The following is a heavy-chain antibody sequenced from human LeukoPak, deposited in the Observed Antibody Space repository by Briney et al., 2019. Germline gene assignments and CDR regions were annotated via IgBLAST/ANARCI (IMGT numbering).Heavy chain of an antibody. V-gene: IGHV4-38-2*01. CDR1: GYSISSGYY. CDR3: ARPNGDYDDAFDI. Sequence: SETLSLTRAVSGYSISSGYYWGWIRQPPGKGLEWIGSIYHSGSTYYNPSLKSRVTISVDTSKNQFSLKLSSVTAADTAVYYCARPNGDYDDAFDIWGQGTMVTVSS. J-gene: IGHJ3*02. CDR2: IYHSGST. D-gene: IGHD4-17*01.